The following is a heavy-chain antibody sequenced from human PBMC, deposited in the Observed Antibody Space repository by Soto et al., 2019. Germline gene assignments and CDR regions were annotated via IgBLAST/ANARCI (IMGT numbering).Heavy chain of an antibody. V-gene: IGHV4-34*01. CDR2: INHRGST. Sequence: PSETLSLTCAVYGGSFSGYYWSWIRQPPGKGLEWIGEINHRGSTNYNTSLKSRVAISVDTSKNQFSLKLSSVTAADTAVYYCARGRVRRGRVGYNWLGFDYWGQGTLVTVSS. CDR3: ARGRVRRGRVGYNWLGFDY. J-gene: IGHJ4*02. CDR1: GGSFSGYY. D-gene: IGHD5-12*01.